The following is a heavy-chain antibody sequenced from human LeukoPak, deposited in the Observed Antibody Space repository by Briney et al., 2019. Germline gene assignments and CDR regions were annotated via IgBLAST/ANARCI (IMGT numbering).Heavy chain of an antibody. V-gene: IGHV3-30*03. Sequence: GGSLRLSCAASGFTFSSYGMHWVRQAPGKGLEWVAVISYDGSNKYYADSVKGRFTISRDNSKNTLYLQMNSLRAEDTAVYYCARDSHVYGSGSYYYWGQGTLVTVSS. D-gene: IGHD3-10*01. CDR3: ARDSHVYGSGSYYY. J-gene: IGHJ4*02. CDR2: ISYDGSNK. CDR1: GFTFSSYG.